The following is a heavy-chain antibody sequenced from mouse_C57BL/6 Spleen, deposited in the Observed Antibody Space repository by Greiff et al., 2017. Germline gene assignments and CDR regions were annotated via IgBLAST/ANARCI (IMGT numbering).Heavy chain of an antibody. J-gene: IGHJ3*01. CDR3: TRGGYFFAY. CDR1: GYTFTDYE. D-gene: IGHD2-3*01. V-gene: IGHV1-15*01. Sequence: QVQLQQSGAELVRPGASVTLSCKASGYTFTDYEMHWVKQTPVHGLEWIGAIDPETGGTAYNQKFKGKALLTADKSSSTAYMELRSLTSEDSAVYYCTRGGYFFAYWGQGTLVTVSA. CDR2: IDPETGGT.